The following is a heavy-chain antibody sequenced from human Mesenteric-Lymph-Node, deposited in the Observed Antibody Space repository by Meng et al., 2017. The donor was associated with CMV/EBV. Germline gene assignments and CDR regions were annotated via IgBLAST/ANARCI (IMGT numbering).Heavy chain of an antibody. D-gene: IGHD1-26*01. V-gene: IGHV3-23*01. Sequence: GGSLRLSCVVFGLTLTNYAMSWVRQAPGKWLEWVSSISDNGESTSYPASVKGRFPISRDNSSNTLYLQMNSLRVDDTAVYYCAKATYSRWFDPWGQGTLVTVSS. CDR2: ISDNGEST. CDR1: GLTLTNYA. J-gene: IGHJ5*02. CDR3: AKATYSRWFDP.